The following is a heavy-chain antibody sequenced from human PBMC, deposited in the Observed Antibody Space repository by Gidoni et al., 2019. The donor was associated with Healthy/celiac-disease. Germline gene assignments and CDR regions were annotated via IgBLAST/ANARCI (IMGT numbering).Heavy chain of an antibody. CDR2: INHSGST. D-gene: IGHD1-1*01. J-gene: IGHJ2*01. CDR1: GGSFSGYY. CDR3: ARGRQLRGYWYFDI. V-gene: IGHV4-34*01. Sequence: QVQLQQWGAGLLKPSETLSLTCAVYGGSFSGYYWSWIRQPPGKGLEWIGEINHSGSTNYNPSLKSRVTISVDTSKNQFSLKLSSVTAADTAVYYCARGRQLRGYWYFDIWGRGTLVTVSS.